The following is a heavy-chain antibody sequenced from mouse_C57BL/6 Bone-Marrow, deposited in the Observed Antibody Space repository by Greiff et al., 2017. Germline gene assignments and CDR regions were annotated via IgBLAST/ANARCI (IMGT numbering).Heavy chain of an antibody. CDR2: INPSSGYT. CDR3: ARLGDGYYRYAMDD. Sequence: VKLMESGAELARPGASVKMSCKASGYTFTSYTMHWVKQRPGQGLEWIGYINPSSGYTKYNQKFKDKATLTADKSSSTAYMQLSSQTSEDSAVYYCARLGDGYYRYAMDDWGQGTSVTVSS. J-gene: IGHJ4*01. D-gene: IGHD2-3*01. V-gene: IGHV1-4*01. CDR1: GYTFTSYT.